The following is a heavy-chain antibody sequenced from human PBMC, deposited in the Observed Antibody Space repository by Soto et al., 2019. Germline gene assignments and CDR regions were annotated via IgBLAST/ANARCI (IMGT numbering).Heavy chain of an antibody. CDR2: IIPIFGTA. J-gene: IGHJ4*02. V-gene: IGHV1-69*13. CDR1: GGTFSSYA. CDR3: FIAAAVGVDFDY. D-gene: IGHD6-13*01. Sequence: ASVKVSCKASGGTFSSYAISWVRQAPGQGLEWMGGIIPIFGTANYAQKFQGRVTITADESTSTAYMELSSLRSEGTAVYYCFIAAAVGVDFDYWGQGTLVTVSS.